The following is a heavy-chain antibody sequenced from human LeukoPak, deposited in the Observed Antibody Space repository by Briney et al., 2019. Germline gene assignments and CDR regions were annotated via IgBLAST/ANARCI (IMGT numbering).Heavy chain of an antibody. CDR2: IIPIFGTA. J-gene: IGHJ3*02. D-gene: IGHD5-18*01. CDR1: GGTFSSYA. CDR3: ARGWDTAKSAFDI. V-gene: IGHV1-69*13. Sequence: SVKVSCKASGGTFSSYAVSWVRQAPGQGLEWMGGIIPIFGTANYAQKFQGRVTITADESSSTAYMELSSLRSEDTAVYYCARGWDTAKSAFDIWGQGTMVTVSS.